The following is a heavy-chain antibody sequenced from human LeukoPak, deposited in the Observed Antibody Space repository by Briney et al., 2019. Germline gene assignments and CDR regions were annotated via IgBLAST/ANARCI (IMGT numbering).Heavy chain of an antibody. CDR2: IWFDGSNK. J-gene: IGHJ6*02. CDR1: GFTFSSYG. Sequence: GGSLRLSCAASGFTFSSYGMHWVRQAPGKGLEWVAIIWFDGSNKYYADSVKGRFTVSRDNSKDTLYLQMNSLRVEDTAVYYCARDGEEILEYLTDYYYYGMEVWSQGTTVTVSS. V-gene: IGHV3-33*01. CDR3: ARDGEEILEYLTDYYYYGMEV. D-gene: IGHD3-3*01.